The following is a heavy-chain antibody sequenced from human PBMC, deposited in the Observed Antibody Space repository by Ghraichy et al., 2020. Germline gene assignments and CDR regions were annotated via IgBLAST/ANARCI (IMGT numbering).Heavy chain of an antibody. D-gene: IGHD3-3*01. J-gene: IGHJ6*02. CDR3: ARVPLRWFWSGYYSDYYYYGMDV. Sequence: GGSLRLSCAASGFTFSSYWMHWVRQAPGKGLVWVSRINSDGSSTSYADSVKGRFTISRDNAKNTLYLQMNSLRAEDTAVYYCARVPLRWFWSGYYSDYYYYGMDVWGQGTTVTVSS. CDR2: INSDGSST. CDR1: GFTFSSYW. V-gene: IGHV3-74*01.